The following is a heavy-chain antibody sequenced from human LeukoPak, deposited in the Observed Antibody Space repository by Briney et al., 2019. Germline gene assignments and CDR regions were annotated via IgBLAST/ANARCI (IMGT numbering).Heavy chain of an antibody. D-gene: IGHD3-22*01. V-gene: IGHV4-34*01. Sequence: SETLSLTCAVYGGSFSGYYWSWIRQPPGKGLEWIGSIYYSGSTYYNPSLKSRVTISVDTSKNQFSLKLSSVTAADTAVYYCARDTYDSSGYYYAQAAFDIWGQGTMVTVSS. J-gene: IGHJ3*02. CDR3: ARDTYDSSGYYYAQAAFDI. CDR1: GGSFSGYY. CDR2: IYYSGST.